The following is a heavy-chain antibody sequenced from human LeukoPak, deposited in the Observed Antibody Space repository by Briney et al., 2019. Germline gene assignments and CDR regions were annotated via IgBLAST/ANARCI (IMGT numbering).Heavy chain of an antibody. V-gene: IGHV3-30*03. CDR3: ARDPSGSDYFDY. Sequence: GGSLRLSCAASGFTFSTYWMNWYRQAPGKGLEWVAVISYDGSNKYYADSVKGRFTISRDNSKNTLYLQMNSLRAEDTAVYYCARDPSGSDYFDYWGQGTLVTVSS. J-gene: IGHJ4*02. CDR1: GFTFSTYW. D-gene: IGHD1-26*01. CDR2: ISYDGSNK.